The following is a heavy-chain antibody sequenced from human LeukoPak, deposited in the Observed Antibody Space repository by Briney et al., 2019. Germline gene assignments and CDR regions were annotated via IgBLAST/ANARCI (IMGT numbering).Heavy chain of an antibody. CDR1: GYSFTRYW. CDR3: ARRSYCGGDCSARGDQFDY. D-gene: IGHD2-21*02. Sequence: GESLQLSCNGSGYSFTRYWIGWVRQIPGKGLEWMGSIYPSDSDTRYSPSFQGQVTISADKSISTAYLQWSSLKASDTAMYYCARRSYCGGDCSARGDQFDYWGQGTLVTVSS. CDR2: IYPSDSDT. J-gene: IGHJ4*02. V-gene: IGHV5-51*01.